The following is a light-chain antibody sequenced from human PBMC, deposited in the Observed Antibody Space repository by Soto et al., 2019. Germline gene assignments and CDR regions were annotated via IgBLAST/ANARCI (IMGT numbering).Light chain of an antibody. J-gene: IGLJ1*01. CDR2: GNS. V-gene: IGLV1-40*01. Sequence: QSVLTQPPSVSGAPRQRVTISCTGSSSNIGAGYDVHWYQQLPGTAPKLLIYGNSNRPSGVPDRFSGSKSGTSASLAITGLQAEDEADYYCQSYDSSRYVFGTGTKVTVL. CDR1: SSNIGAGYD. CDR3: QSYDSSRYV.